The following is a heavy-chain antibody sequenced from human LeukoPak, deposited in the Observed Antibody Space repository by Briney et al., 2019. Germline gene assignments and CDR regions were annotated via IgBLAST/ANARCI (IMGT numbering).Heavy chain of an antibody. D-gene: IGHD4-17*01. J-gene: IGHJ6*03. V-gene: IGHV6-1*01. CDR3: ARDDYGDYYYYMDV. Sequence: SQTLSLTCVISGDSVSRNTAGWNWIRQSPSRGLEWLGRTYYRSKWYFDFAPSVRNRITINPDTSKNQFSLQLNSVTPEDTAVYYCARDDYGDYYYYMDVWGKGTTVTVSS. CDR2: TYYRSKWYF. CDR1: GDSVSRNTAG.